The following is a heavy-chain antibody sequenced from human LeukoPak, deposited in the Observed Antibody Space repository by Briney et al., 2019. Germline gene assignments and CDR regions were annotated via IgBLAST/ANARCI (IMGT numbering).Heavy chain of an antibody. D-gene: IGHD3-10*01. CDR3: ARSLLWMGELVLAFDI. J-gene: IGHJ3*02. CDR2: VNPNSGNT. Sequence: EASVKVSCKASGYTFTSYDINWVRQATGQGLEWMGWVNPNSGNTGYAQKFQGRVTMTRNTSISTAYMELSSLRSEDTAVYYRARSLLWMGELVLAFDIWGQGTMVTVSS. V-gene: IGHV1-8*01. CDR1: GYTFTSYD.